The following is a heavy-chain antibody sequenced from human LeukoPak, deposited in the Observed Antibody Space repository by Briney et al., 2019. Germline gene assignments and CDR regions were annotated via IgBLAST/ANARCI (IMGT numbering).Heavy chain of an antibody. CDR3: AREGNDYGFY. D-gene: IGHD4-17*01. Sequence: SVKVSCKASGYIFTGYYIHWVRQAPGQGLEWMGEIIPMFGTGNYAQKFQGRVTITADKSTSTAYMELSSLRSDDTAVYYCAREGNDYGFYWGQGTLVTVSS. CDR1: GYIFTGYY. J-gene: IGHJ4*02. CDR2: IIPMFGTG. V-gene: IGHV1-69*06.